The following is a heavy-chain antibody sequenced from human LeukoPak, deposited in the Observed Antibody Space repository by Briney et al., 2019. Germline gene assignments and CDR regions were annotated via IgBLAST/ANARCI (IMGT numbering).Heavy chain of an antibody. CDR1: TFTVSSNY. V-gene: IGHV3-66*01. CDR2: IYSVGNT. D-gene: IGHD6-13*01. J-gene: IGHJ6*02. Sequence: GGSLRLSCASSTFTVSSNYMSWVRQAPGKGLEWVSIIYSVGNTYYADSVKGRFTISRDNSKNTLYHQMNSLRAEDTAVYYCARVFNIAAEDGYGMDVWGQGTTVTVSS. CDR3: ARVFNIAAEDGYGMDV.